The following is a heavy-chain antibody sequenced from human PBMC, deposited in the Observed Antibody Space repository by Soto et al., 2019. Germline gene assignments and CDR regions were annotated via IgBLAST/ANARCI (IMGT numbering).Heavy chain of an antibody. V-gene: IGHV1-69*05. CDR2: IIPIFGTA. D-gene: IGHD3-22*01. CDR3: ARVAHYYDSSGYYR. Sequence: SVKVSSKASGGTFSSYAISWVRQAPGQGLEWMGGIIPIFGTANYAQKYQGRVTITTDESTSTAYMELSSLRSEDTAVYYCARVAHYYDSSGYYRWGQGTMVTVSS. J-gene: IGHJ3*01. CDR1: GGTFSSYA.